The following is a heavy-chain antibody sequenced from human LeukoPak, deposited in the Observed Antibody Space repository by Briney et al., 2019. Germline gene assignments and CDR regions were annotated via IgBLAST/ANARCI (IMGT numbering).Heavy chain of an antibody. CDR3: ARDGDYGTGSYYRGCIES. V-gene: IGHV1-2*02. Sequence: GASVKVSCKTSGYSFTAFYIHWVRQAPGQGLEWMGWIHPRRGDTNYAQKFQGRVTMTRDTSISTAYLDLSSLRSDDTAVYYCARDGDYGTGSYYRGCIESWGQGTPVTVSP. CDR2: IHPRRGDT. J-gene: IGHJ4*02. CDR1: GYSFTAFY. D-gene: IGHD3-10*01.